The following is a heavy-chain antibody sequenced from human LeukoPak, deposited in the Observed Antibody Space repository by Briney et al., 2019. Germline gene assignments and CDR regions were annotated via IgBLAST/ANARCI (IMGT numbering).Heavy chain of an antibody. CDR2: ISSSSSYI. D-gene: IGHD3-10*01. CDR3: ARSAYYYGSGSDLAPFDY. CDR1: GFTFSSYS. Sequence: GGSLRLSCAASGFTFSSYSMNWVRQAPGKGLEWVSSISSSSSYIYYADSVKGRFTISRDNAKNSLYLQMNSLRAEDTAVYYCARSAYYYGSGSDLAPFDYWGQGTLVTVSS. J-gene: IGHJ4*02. V-gene: IGHV3-21*01.